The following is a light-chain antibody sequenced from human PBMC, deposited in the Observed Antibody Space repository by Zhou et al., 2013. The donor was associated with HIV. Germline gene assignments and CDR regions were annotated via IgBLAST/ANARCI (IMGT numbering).Light chain of an antibody. CDR1: QSVSSS. V-gene: IGKV3-11*01. CDR2: DAS. CDR3: QQRASWPIT. Sequence: EIVLTQSPATLSLSPGERATLSCRASQSVSSSLAWYQQKPGQAPRLLIYDASTRANGIPARFSGSGSGTDFTLTISSLEPEDFAVYYCQQRASWPITFGQGTRLEI. J-gene: IGKJ5*01.